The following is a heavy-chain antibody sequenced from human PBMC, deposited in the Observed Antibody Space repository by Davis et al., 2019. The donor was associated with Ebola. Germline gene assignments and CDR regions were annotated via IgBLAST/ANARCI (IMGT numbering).Heavy chain of an antibody. J-gene: IGHJ4*02. D-gene: IGHD2-2*01. V-gene: IGHV4-39*02. CDR2: IYYSGST. CDR3: AREGKYRDESRTFDY. CDR1: GGSIISSSSY. Sequence: SETLSLTCTVSGGSIISSSSYWGWIRQPPRKGLEWIGSIYYSGSTYYNPSLKSRVAISVDTSNNQFSLKLTSVTAADTAVYYCAREGKYRDESRTFDYWGQGTLVTVSS.